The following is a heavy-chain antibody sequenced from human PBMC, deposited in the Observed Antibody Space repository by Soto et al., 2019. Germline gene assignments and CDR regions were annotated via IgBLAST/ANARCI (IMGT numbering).Heavy chain of an antibody. D-gene: IGHD2-8*01. CDR1: SGSIVNVYW. CDR2: TSHDGVT. V-gene: IGHV4-4*03. Sequence: PPEPLSLTCAVSSGSIVNVYWWSWVRPSPGKGLEWIGETSHDGVTNYNLSLEGRVTISIDKSKNQFYLDLNSVTAADTAMYYCARNRDCTRPGCIVSWFDPWGPGTLVPVSS. CDR3: ARNRDCTRPGCIVSWFDP. J-gene: IGHJ5*02.